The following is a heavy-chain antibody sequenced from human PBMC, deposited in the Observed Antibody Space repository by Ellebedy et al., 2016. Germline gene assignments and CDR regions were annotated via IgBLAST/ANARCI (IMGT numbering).Heavy chain of an antibody. CDR3: ARHLLHPNLRLGELSLNWYFDL. Sequence: SETLSLTCTVSGGSISSSSYYWGWIRQPPGKGLEWIGSIYYSGSTNYKPSLKSRVTISVDTSKNQFSLKLSSVTAADTAVYYCARHLLHPNLRLGELSLNWYFDLWGRGTLVTVSS. CDR2: IYYSGST. CDR1: GGSISSSSYY. D-gene: IGHD3-16*02. J-gene: IGHJ2*01. V-gene: IGHV4-39*01.